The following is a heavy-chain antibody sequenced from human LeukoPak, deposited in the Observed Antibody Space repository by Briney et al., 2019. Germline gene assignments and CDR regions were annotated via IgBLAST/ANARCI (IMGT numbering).Heavy chain of an antibody. D-gene: IGHD2-21*02. CDR2: TYTSDDA. CDR1: GGSISGYY. CDR3: ARYGDPTYYFDY. V-gene: IGHV4-4*07. Sequence: PSETLSLTCTVSGGSISGYYWSWIRQPAGKGLEWIGRTYTSDDAKYNPSLESRVTMSVDTSKNQFSLKLSSVTAADTAVYYCARYGDPTYYFDYWGQGTLVAVSS. J-gene: IGHJ4*01.